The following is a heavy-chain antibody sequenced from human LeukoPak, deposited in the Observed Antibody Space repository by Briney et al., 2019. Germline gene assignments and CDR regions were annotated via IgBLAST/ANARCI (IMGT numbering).Heavy chain of an antibody. CDR3: ARYSGSHYAFDI. CDR1: GDSISSSSYY. Sequence: SETLSLTCTVSGDSISSSSYYWGWIRQPPGKGLEWIGNIYYSGSTYYNPSLRSRLTISLDTSKNQFSLTLSSVTAADTAVYYCARYSGSHYAFDIWGQGTMVTVSS. V-gene: IGHV4-39*01. D-gene: IGHD1-26*01. J-gene: IGHJ3*02. CDR2: IYYSGST.